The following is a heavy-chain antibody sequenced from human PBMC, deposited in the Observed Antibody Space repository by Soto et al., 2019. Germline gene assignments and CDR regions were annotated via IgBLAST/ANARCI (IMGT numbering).Heavy chain of an antibody. CDR2: TYYSGST. Sequence: QVQLQESGPGLVKPSQTLSLTCTVSGGSISSGGYYWSWIRKHPGKGLEWIGYTYYSGSTYYNPSLKSRVTMSVDTSKNQFSLKLSAVTAADSAVYYCAIYDSSGSRGFQHWGQGTLVTVSS. V-gene: IGHV4-31*03. J-gene: IGHJ1*01. CDR3: AIYDSSGSRGFQH. CDR1: GGSISSGGYY. D-gene: IGHD3-22*01.